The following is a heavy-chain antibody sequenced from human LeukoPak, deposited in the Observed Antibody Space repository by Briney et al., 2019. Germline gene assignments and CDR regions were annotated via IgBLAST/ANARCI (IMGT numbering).Heavy chain of an antibody. CDR1: GGSFSGYY. J-gene: IGHJ4*02. D-gene: IGHD4-17*01. CDR3: ARRGAGDYGDYERDWKAIDY. V-gene: IGHV4-34*01. Sequence: NPSETLSLTCAVYGGSFSGYYWSWIRQPPGKGLEWIGEINHSGSTNYNPSLKSRVTISVDTSKNQFSLKLSSVTAADTAVYYCARRGAGDYGDYERDWKAIDYWGQGTLVTVSS. CDR2: INHSGST.